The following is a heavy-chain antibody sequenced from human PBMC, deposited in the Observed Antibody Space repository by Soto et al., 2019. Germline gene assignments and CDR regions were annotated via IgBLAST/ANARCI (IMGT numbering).Heavy chain of an antibody. CDR3: ARLAEADYYASMGYGMDV. J-gene: IGHJ6*02. CDR1: GFSLSNARMG. CDR2: IFSNDEK. D-gene: IGHD3-22*01. Sequence: QVTLKESGPVLVKPTETLTLTCTVSGFSLSNARMGVSWIRQPPGKALEWLAHIFSNDEKSYSTSLKSRLTISKDTSKSQMALTMTNMDPVDTATYYCARLAEADYYASMGYGMDVWGQGTTVTVSS. V-gene: IGHV2-26*01.